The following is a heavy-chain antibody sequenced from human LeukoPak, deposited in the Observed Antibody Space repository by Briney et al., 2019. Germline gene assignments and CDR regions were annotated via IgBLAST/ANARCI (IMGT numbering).Heavy chain of an antibody. Sequence: ASVKVSCMTSGFTFTCYYVHWIRQAPAQGLEWMGRINPNSGETIYAERFEGRVTMTRDTSISTAYMELRSLRSDDTAVYCCSRDLVGGIWSAGFWGQGSLVTVSS. CDR2: INPNSGET. V-gene: IGHV1-2*06. CDR1: GFTFTCYY. CDR3: SRDLVGGIWSAGF. D-gene: IGHD3-3*01. J-gene: IGHJ4*02.